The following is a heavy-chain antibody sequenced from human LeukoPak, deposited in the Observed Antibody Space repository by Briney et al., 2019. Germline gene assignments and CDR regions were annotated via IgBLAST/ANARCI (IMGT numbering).Heavy chain of an antibody. CDR3: ARGGTWGGYYYMDV. D-gene: IGHD1-1*01. Sequence: GGSLRLSCAASGFTVSSNYMSWVRQAPGKGLEWVSVIYSGGSTYYADSVKGRFTISRDNSKNTLYLQMYSLRAEDTAVYYCARGGTWGGYYYMDVWGKGTTVTVSS. J-gene: IGHJ6*03. CDR1: GFTVSSNY. V-gene: IGHV3-66*02. CDR2: IYSGGST.